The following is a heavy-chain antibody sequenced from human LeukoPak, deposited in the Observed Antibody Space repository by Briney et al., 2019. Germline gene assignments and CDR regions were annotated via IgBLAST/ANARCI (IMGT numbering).Heavy chain of an antibody. CDR2: IKQDGSEM. V-gene: IGHV3-7*01. D-gene: IGHD3-10*01. CDR3: ARDRSRCVY. Sequence: PGGSLRLSCAASGFTFSSFWKTWGRQAPGKGLEWVANIKQDGSEMYYVDSVKGRSTISRDNAKNSLYLQMNSLIAEDTAVYYCARDRSRCVYWGQGTLVTVSS. CDR1: GFTFSSFW. J-gene: IGHJ4*02.